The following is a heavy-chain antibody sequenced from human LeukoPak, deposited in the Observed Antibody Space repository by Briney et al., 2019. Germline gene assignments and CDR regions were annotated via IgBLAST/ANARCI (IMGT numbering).Heavy chain of an antibody. V-gene: IGHV3-74*01. CDR2: INSDESST. CDR1: GFTFSSYW. J-gene: IGHJ1*01. Sequence: GGSLILFCAASGFTFSSYWMHWVLQAPGKGLVWVSRINSDESSTRYADSVQDRFTILRANAKITLYLQMNSLRAEDTGVYYCARDLTHHSIWGIYFQHWGQGTLVTVSS. CDR3: ARDLTHHSIWGIYFQH. D-gene: IGHD3-16*01.